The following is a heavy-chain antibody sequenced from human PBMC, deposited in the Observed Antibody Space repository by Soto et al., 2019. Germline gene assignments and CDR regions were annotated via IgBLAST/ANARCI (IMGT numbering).Heavy chain of an antibody. Sequence: ALSLTCAVPGGSISSGGYSWSWIRQPPGKGLEWIGYIYHSVSTYYNPSLKSRVTISVDRSKNQFSLKLSSVTAADTAVYYCARDQGSNWFDPWGQGTLVTVSS. CDR3: ARDQGSNWFDP. CDR1: GGSISSGGYS. V-gene: IGHV4-30-2*01. D-gene: IGHD2-15*01. CDR2: IYHSVST. J-gene: IGHJ5*02.